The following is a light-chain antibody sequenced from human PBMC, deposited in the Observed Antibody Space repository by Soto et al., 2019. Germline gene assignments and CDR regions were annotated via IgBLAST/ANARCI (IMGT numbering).Light chain of an antibody. CDR3: QQCHTSWT. V-gene: IGKV1-5*03. CDR2: KAS. Sequence: DIQMTQSPSTLSGSVGDRVTITCRASQTISSWLAWYQQKPGKAPKLLIYKASTLKSGVPSRFSGSGSGTEFTLTITSLQPDDFATYYCQQCHTSWTFGQGTKVDIK. J-gene: IGKJ1*01. CDR1: QTISSW.